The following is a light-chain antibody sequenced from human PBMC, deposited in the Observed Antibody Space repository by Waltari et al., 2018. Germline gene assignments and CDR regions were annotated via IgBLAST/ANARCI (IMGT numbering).Light chain of an antibody. CDR3: QQYYSSPYT. V-gene: IGKV4-1*01. CDR2: WAS. Sequence: DIVMTQSPDSLAVSLGERATINCKSSQSVLSSSNNKNYLAWFQQKPGQPPKLLFYWASTRESGVPDRFRCSGSGTDFTLTISSLQAEDGTVYYCQQYYSSPYTFGRGTKLEIK. CDR1: QSVLSSSNNKNY. J-gene: IGKJ2*01.